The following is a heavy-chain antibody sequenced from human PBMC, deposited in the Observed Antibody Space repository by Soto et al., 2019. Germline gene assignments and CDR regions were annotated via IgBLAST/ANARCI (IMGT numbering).Heavy chain of an antibody. J-gene: IGHJ4*02. CDR2: ISTSSSYT. CDR1: GFTFSDHY. CDR3: ARLRLTGYFDY. Sequence: PGGSLRLSCVASGFTFSDHYMTWIRQAPGKGLEWLSYISTSSSYTNYADSVKGRFTISRDNAMNSLYLQMNSLRAEDTAMYYCARLRLTGYFDYWGQGTLVTVSS. V-gene: IGHV3-11*03.